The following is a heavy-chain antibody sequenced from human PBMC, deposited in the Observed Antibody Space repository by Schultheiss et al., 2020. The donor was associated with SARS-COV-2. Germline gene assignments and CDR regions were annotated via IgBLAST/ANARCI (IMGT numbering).Heavy chain of an antibody. D-gene: IGHD6-19*01. CDR2: IYDGGRT. CDR1: GFTVSNNY. Sequence: GGSLRLSCAASGFTVSNNYISWVRQAPGKGPEWVSVIYDGGRTIYADSVKGRFIISRDNSKNTVYLQMNSLRVEDTAIYYCAKDLSAVAGMFDYWGQGTLVTVSS. CDR3: AKDLSAVAGMFDY. J-gene: IGHJ4*02. V-gene: IGHV3-53*01.